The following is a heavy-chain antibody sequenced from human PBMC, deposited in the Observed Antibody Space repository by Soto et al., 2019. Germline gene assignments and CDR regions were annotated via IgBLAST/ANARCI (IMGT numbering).Heavy chain of an antibody. Sequence: QIQLMQSGAEVKKPGASVKVSCKASGYTFTSYGIHWVRQAPGQRLEWTGWINAGNGNTKYSEKFQGRDTITRDTSASTAYLELSSLRSEDTAVYYCARDPNDSSAYYHHYYYGMDVWGQGTTVTVSS. V-gene: IGHV1-3*01. CDR2: INAGNGNT. CDR3: ARDPNDSSAYYHHYYYGMDV. D-gene: IGHD3-22*01. CDR1: GYTFTSYG. J-gene: IGHJ6*02.